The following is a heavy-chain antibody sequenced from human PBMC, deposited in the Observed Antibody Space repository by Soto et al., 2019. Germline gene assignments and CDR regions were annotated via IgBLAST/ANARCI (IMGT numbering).Heavy chain of an antibody. CDR3: ARGRSIAVACTSLGDYYYYGMDV. CDR1: GASFSGYY. J-gene: IGHJ6*02. V-gene: IGHV4-34*01. CDR2: INHSGST. Sequence: SETLSLTCAVYGASFSGYYSSWIRQPPGKGLEWVGEINHSGSTNYNPSLKSRVTISVDTSKNQFSLKMSYAAAADTAVYYCARGRSIAVACTSLGDYYYYGMDVWGQGTTVIVSS. D-gene: IGHD6-19*01.